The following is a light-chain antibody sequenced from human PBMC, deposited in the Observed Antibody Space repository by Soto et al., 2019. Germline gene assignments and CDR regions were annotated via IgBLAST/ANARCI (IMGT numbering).Light chain of an antibody. V-gene: IGKV3-20*01. J-gene: IGKJ4*01. CDR1: QSVSSSY. Sequence: EIVLMQSPGTLSLSPGERATLSCRARQSVSSSYLAWYQQKPGQAPRLLIFGASSRATGIPDRFSGSGSGTDFTLTINSLEPEDFAVYYCQQYGSSPITFGGGTKVEIK. CDR2: GAS. CDR3: QQYGSSPIT.